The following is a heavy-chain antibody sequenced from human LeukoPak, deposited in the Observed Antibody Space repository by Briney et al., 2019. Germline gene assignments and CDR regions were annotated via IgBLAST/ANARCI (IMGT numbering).Heavy chain of an antibody. CDR3: ATYGGNTAEYFQH. CDR1: GGIYRITS. Sequence: SVKVSCKISGGIYRITSITWVRQAPGQGLEWMGGIIPMSDTANYAQYFQGRVTITKDESTSTAYMELSSLIPDDTALYYCATYGGNTAEYFQHWGQGTLVTVSS. CDR2: IIPMSDTA. J-gene: IGHJ1*01. D-gene: IGHD4-23*01. V-gene: IGHV1-69*05.